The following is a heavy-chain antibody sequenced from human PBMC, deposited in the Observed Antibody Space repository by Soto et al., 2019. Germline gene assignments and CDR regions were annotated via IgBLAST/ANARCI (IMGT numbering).Heavy chain of an antibody. J-gene: IGHJ4*02. CDR3: AKDHFGSGSYRFDY. V-gene: IGHV3-23*01. Sequence: PGGSLRLSCAASGFTFSNYAMNWVRQAPGKGLEWVSGISDSGGNTYYADFVKGRFTISRDNSKNTLYLQMTSLRAEDTAVYHCAKDHFGSGSYRFDYWGQGTLVTVSS. CDR2: ISDSGGNT. D-gene: IGHD3-10*01. CDR1: GFTFSNYA.